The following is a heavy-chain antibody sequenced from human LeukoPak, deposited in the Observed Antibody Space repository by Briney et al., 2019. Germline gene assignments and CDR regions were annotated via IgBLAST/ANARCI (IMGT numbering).Heavy chain of an antibody. CDR3: ARAFALGGAMVTSYWFDP. V-gene: IGHV1-2*02. CDR1: GYTFTGYY. CDR2: INPNSGGT. Sequence: GASVKVSCKASGYTFTGYYMHWVRQAPGQGLEWMGWINPNSGGTNYAQKFQGRVTMTRDTSISTAYMELSRLRSDDTAVYYCARAFALGGAMVTSYWFDPWGQGTLVTASS. D-gene: IGHD5-18*01. J-gene: IGHJ5*02.